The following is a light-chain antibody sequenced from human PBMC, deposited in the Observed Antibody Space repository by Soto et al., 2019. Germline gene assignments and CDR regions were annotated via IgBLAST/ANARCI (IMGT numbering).Light chain of an antibody. J-gene: IGKJ4*01. CDR2: DAS. Sequence: EIVLTQSPATLSLSPGERATLSCRASQSVSTYLAWYQQKPGQAPRLLIYDASNRATSIPARFSGSGSGTDFTLTISSLEPEDFAIYYCQHRSNWPLTFGGGTNIEI. V-gene: IGKV3-11*01. CDR3: QHRSNWPLT. CDR1: QSVSTY.